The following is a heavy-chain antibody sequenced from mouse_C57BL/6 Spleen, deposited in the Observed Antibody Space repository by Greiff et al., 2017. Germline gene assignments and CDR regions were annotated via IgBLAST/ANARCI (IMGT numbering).Heavy chain of an antibody. J-gene: IGHJ1*03. CDR2: IYPGSGSP. CDR3: ARERKPYYYGSSYDWYFDV. CDR1: GYTFTSYW. Sequence: QVQLQQPGAELVKPGASVKMSCKASGYTFTSYWITWVKQRPGQGLEWIGDIYPGSGSPNYNEKFKSKATLTVDTSSSTAYMQLSSLTSEDSAVYYCARERKPYYYGSSYDWYFDVWGTGTTVTVSS. D-gene: IGHD1-1*01. V-gene: IGHV1-55*01.